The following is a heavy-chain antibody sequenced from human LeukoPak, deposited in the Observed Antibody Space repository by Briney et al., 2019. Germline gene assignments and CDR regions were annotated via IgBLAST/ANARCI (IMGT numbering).Heavy chain of an antibody. CDR2: MNPTSGGT. CDR3: ARDEAAGTFDY. J-gene: IGHJ4*02. Sequence: GASVKVSCKASGYTFTNYDVNWVRQATGQGLEWMGWMNPTSGGTNYAQKFQGRVTMTRDTSISTAYMELSRLRSDDTAVYYCARDEAAGTFDYWGQGTLVTVSS. D-gene: IGHD6-13*01. V-gene: IGHV1-2*02. CDR1: GYTFTNYD.